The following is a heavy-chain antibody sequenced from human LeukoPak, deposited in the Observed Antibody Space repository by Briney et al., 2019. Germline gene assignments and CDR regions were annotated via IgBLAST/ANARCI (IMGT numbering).Heavy chain of an antibody. CDR2: FGGSGGTI. CDR1: GFSLSIYA. D-gene: IGHD2-21*02. Sequence: GGSMRLSCAASGFSLSIYAMSWVRQAPGKGLEWVSHFGGSGGTIYYADSVKGRCTLSRDNSKNTLYLQMNSLRAEDTAVYYCAKSDCGGDCHLLDYWGQGTLVTVSS. CDR3: AKSDCGGDCHLLDY. V-gene: IGHV3-23*01. J-gene: IGHJ4*02.